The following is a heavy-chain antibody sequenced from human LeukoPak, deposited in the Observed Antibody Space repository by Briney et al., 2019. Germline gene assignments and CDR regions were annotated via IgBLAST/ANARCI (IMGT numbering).Heavy chain of an antibody. Sequence: PGGSLRLSCAASGFTFSSYAMSWVRQAPARGLEWVSSLRGDGETFYADSVKGRFTLSRDESRNTVYLQMNNLRVEDTAEYFCAKASWVSSADAVLWGGGTLVTVSS. CDR2: LRGDGET. CDR1: GFTFSSYA. CDR3: AKASWVSSADAVL. V-gene: IGHV3-23*01. J-gene: IGHJ4*02. D-gene: IGHD3-16*01.